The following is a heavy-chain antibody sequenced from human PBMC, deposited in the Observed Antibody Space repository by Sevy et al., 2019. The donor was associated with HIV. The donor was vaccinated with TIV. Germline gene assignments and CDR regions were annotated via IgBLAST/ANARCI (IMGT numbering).Heavy chain of an antibody. CDR1: GGSFSGYY. V-gene: IGHV4-34*01. CDR3: ARGSYPSGTYYFFDY. CDR2: INHSEST. J-gene: IGHJ4*02. Sequence: SETLSLTCAVYGGSFSGYYWSWIRQPPGKGLEWIGEINHSESTNYNPSLKSRVIISIDRSKNQFSLKLSSVTAADTGAYYCARGSYPSGTYYFFDYWGRGTPVTVSS. D-gene: IGHD1-26*01.